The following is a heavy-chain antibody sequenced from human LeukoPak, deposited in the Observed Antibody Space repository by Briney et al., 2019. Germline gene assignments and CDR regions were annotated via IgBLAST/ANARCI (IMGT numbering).Heavy chain of an antibody. CDR1: GFTFSSYS. D-gene: IGHD1-1*01. Sequence: GGSLRLSCAASGFTFSSYSMNWVRQAPGKGLEWVSSISSSSTYIYYADSVKGRFTISRDDAKNSLYLQMNSLRAEDTAVYYCARDHEQVVQLDAYDIWGQGTMVTVSS. CDR3: ARDHEQVVQLDAYDI. V-gene: IGHV3-21*01. J-gene: IGHJ3*02. CDR2: ISSSSTYI.